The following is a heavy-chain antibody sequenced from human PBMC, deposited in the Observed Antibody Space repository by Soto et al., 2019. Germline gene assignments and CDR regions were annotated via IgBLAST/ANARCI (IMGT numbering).Heavy chain of an antibody. CDR3: ARQVNDFWSGYGLYYYYMDV. J-gene: IGHJ6*03. CDR2: IYYSGST. V-gene: IGHV4-39*01. CDR1: GGPITSPNYY. D-gene: IGHD3-3*01. Sequence: PSETLSLTCNVSGGPITSPNYYWGRIRQPPGKGLEWIGSIYYSGSTYYNPSLKSRVTISLDTSKNQFSLKLSSVTAADTAVYYCARQVNDFWSGYGLYYYYMDVWGKGTTVTVSS.